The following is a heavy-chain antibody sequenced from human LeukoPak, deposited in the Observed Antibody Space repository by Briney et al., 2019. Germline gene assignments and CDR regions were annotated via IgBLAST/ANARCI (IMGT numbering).Heavy chain of an antibody. Sequence: GGSLRLSCAASGFTFSSYSMNWVRQAPGKGLEWVSSIISSSSYIYYADSVKGRFTISRDNAKNSLYLQMNSVRAEDTAVYYCARDGSRDYGSGSYYNVGAFDIWGQGTMVTVSP. J-gene: IGHJ3*02. CDR2: IISSSSYI. V-gene: IGHV3-21*01. CDR3: ARDGSRDYGSGSYYNVGAFDI. CDR1: GFTFSSYS. D-gene: IGHD3-10*01.